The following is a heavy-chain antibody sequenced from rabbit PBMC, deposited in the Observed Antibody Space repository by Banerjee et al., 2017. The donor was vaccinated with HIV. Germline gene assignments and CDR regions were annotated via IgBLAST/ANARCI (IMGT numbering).Heavy chain of an antibody. CDR1: GFSFSDNYV. V-gene: IGHV1S45*01. CDR3: ARDLAGVIGWNFNL. D-gene: IGHD4-1*01. CDR2: IDAGSSGNT. Sequence: QEQLVESGGGLVQPEGSLTLTCKASGFSFSDNYVMCWVRQAPGKGLELIACIDAGSSGNTYYASWAKGRFTISKTSSTTVTLQMTSLTAADTATYFCARDLAGVIGWNFNLWGPGTLVTVS. J-gene: IGHJ4*01.